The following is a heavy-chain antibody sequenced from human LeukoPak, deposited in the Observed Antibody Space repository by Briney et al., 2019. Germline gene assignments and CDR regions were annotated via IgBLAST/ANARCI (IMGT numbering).Heavy chain of an antibody. CDR2: ISAYNGKT. V-gene: IGHV1-18*01. CDR1: GYTFTSSY. Sequence: ASVKVSCKASGYTFTSSYINWVRQAPGQGLEWMGWISAYNGKTNYAQKFQGRVTMTTDSSTNTAYMDLTSLRSDDTAVYYCARGGTYYPCTDYWGQGTLVTVSS. D-gene: IGHD1-26*01. CDR3: ARGGTYYPCTDY. J-gene: IGHJ4*02.